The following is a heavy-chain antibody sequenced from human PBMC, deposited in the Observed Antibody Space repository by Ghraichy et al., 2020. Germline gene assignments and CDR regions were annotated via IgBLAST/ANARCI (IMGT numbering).Heavy chain of an antibody. V-gene: IGHV4-31*03. CDR2: IYYSGST. J-gene: IGHJ6*02. D-gene: IGHD2-2*01. CDR3: ARRRKDIVVVPADYYYYGMDV. CDR1: GGSISSGGYY. Sequence: SETLSLTCTVSGGSISSGGYYWSWIRQHPGKGLEWIGYIYYSGSTYYNPSLKSRVTISVDTSKNQFSLKLSSVTAADTAVYYCARRRKDIVVVPADYYYYGMDVWGQGTTVTVSS.